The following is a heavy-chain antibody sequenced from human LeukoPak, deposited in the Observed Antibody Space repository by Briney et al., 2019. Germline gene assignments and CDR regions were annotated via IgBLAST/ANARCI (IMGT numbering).Heavy chain of an antibody. CDR2: INHSGST. J-gene: IGHJ4*02. D-gene: IGHD5-12*01. V-gene: IGHV4-34*01. CDR3: ARGRAVVATRLDY. Sequence: PSETLSLTCAVYGGSFSGYYWSWIRQPPGKGLEWIGEINHSGSTNYNPSLKCRVTISVDTSKNQFSLKLSSVTAADTAVYYCARGRAVVATRLDYWGQGTLVTVSS. CDR1: GGSFSGYY.